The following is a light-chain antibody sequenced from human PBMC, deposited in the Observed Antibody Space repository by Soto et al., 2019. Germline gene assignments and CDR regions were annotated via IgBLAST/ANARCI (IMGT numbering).Light chain of an antibody. Sequence: QSVLTQPASVSGSPGQSITISCTGTSSDVGGYNYVSWYQQHPGKAPKLMIYDVSNRPSGVSNRFSGSKSGNTASLTISGRQTQDEADYNCTSYTRTSSTTYVFGTGTKVTVL. V-gene: IGLV2-14*01. CDR3: TSYTRTSSTTYV. J-gene: IGLJ1*01. CDR1: SSDVGGYNY. CDR2: DVS.